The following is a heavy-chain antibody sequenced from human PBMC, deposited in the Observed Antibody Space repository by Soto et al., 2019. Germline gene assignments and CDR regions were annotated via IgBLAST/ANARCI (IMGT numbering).Heavy chain of an antibody. Sequence: SETLSLPCAVSGGSISSGGYSWSWIRQPPGKGLEWIGYIYHSGSTYYNPSLKSRVTISVDTSKNQFSLKLSSVTAADTAVYYCARGPPIGCSSTSCPRGYYGMDVWGQGTTVTVSS. D-gene: IGHD2-2*01. CDR2: IYHSGST. CDR1: GGSISSGGYS. V-gene: IGHV4-30-2*01. CDR3: ARGPPIGCSSTSCPRGYYGMDV. J-gene: IGHJ6*02.